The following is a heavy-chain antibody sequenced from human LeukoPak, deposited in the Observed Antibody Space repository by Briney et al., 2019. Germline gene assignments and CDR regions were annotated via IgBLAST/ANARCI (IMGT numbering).Heavy chain of an antibody. CDR2: INHRGVT. CDR1: GGSFSGFY. D-gene: IGHD6-19*01. J-gene: IGHJ4*02. V-gene: IGHV4-34*01. Sequence: PSETLSLTCSVHGGSFSGFYWTWLRQTPGKGLEWIGEINHRGVTIYNPSLKSRVTISEDTSENQFSLQLSSVTAADTAVHYCARGPGRYNNGWFVYWGQGTLVTVSA. CDR3: ARGPGRYNNGWFVY.